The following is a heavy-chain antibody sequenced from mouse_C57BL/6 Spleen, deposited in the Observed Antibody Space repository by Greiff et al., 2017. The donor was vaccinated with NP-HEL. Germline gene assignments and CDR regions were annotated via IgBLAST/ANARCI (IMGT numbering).Heavy chain of an antibody. CDR1: GFTFSSYA. CDR2: ISSGGDYI. V-gene: IGHV5-9-1*02. CDR3: TSLTLYDYDDGFAY. D-gene: IGHD2-4*01. Sequence: EVHLVESGEGLVKPGGSLKLSCAASGFTFSSYAMSWVRQTPEKRLEWVAYISSGGDYIYYADTVKGRFTISRDNARNTLYPQMSSLKSEDTAMYYCTSLTLYDYDDGFAYWGQGTLVTVSA. J-gene: IGHJ3*01.